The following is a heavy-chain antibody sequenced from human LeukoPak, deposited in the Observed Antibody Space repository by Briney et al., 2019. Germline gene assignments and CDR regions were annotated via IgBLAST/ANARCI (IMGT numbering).Heavy chain of an antibody. J-gene: IGHJ4*02. CDR2: INPSGGST. Sequence: EASVKVSCKASGYTFTSYYMHWVRQAPGQGLEWMGIINPSGGSTSYAQKFQGRVTMTTDTSTSTAYMELRSLRSDDTAVYYCARDSNCLDYWGQGTLVTVSS. CDR1: GYTFTSYY. CDR3: ARDSNCLDY. V-gene: IGHV1-46*01. D-gene: IGHD7-27*01.